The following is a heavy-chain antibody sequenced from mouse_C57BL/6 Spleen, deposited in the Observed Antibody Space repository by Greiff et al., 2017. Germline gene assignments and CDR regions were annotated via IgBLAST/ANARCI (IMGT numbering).Heavy chain of an antibody. J-gene: IGHJ2*01. CDR2: IDPSDSYT. CDR1: GYTFTSYW. V-gene: IGHV1-50*01. Sequence: QVQLQQSGAELVKPGASVKLSCKASGYTFTSYWMQWVKQRPGQGLEWIGEIDPSDSYTNYNQKFKGKATLTVDTSSSTAYMQLSSLTSEDSAVYYCARRVPFTTNYFDYWGQGTTLTVSS. CDR3: ARRVPFTTNYFDY. D-gene: IGHD2-12*01.